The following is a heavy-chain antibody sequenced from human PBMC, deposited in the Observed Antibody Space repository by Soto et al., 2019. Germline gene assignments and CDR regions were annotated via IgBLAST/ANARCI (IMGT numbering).Heavy chain of an antibody. CDR3: ARHTPAISISDH. D-gene: IGHD2-15*01. CDR2: IYYSGST. J-gene: IGHJ4*02. CDR1: GGSISSSSYY. V-gene: IGHV4-39*01. Sequence: SETLSLTCTVSGGSISSSSYYWGWIRQPPGKGLEWIGGIYYSGSTYYNPSLKSRVTISVDTSKNQFSLKLSSVTAADTAVYYCARHTPAISISDHWGQGTLVTISS.